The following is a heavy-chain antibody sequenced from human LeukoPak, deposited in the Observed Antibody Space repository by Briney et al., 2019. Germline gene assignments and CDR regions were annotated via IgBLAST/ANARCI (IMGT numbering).Heavy chain of an antibody. D-gene: IGHD1-1*01. J-gene: IGHJ5*02. CDR2: INPSGGST. Sequence: ASVKVSCKASGYTFTSYYMHWVRQAPGQGLEWMGIINPSGGSTSYAQKFQGRVTMTRDMSTSTVYMELSSLRSEDTAVYYCASDIRTDRHWFDPWGQGTLVTVSS. CDR1: GYTFTSYY. CDR3: ASDIRTDRHWFDP. V-gene: IGHV1-46*01.